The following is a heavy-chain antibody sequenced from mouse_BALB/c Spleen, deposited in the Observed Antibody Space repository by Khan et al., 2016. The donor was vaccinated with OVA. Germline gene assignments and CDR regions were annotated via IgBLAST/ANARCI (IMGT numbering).Heavy chain of an antibody. CDR2: IWGDGST. CDR1: GFSLSSNG. CDR3: AKFAPDSYSMDY. J-gene: IGHJ4*01. Sequence: VQLQESGPGLVAPLQSLSITCTVPGFSLSSNGVSWVRQPPGKGLEWLGVIWGDGSTNYHSTLKSRLIISKDNPKSQAFLKLNSLQTDDTAEYYCAKFAPDSYSMDYWGQGTSVTVSS. V-gene: IGHV2-3*01.